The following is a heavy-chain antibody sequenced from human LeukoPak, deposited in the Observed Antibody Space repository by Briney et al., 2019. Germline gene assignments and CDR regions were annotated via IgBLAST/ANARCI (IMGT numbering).Heavy chain of an antibody. V-gene: IGHV3-20*04. CDR2: INWNGGST. CDR3: ARVTGYSYGYDY. D-gene: IGHD5-18*01. CDR1: GFTFDDYG. Sequence: GGSLRLSCAASGFTFDDYGMSWVRQAPGKGLEWVSGINWNGGSTGYVASVKGRFTISRDNARNSLYLQMNSLRAEDTALYYCARVTGYSYGYDYWGQGTLVTVSS. J-gene: IGHJ4*02.